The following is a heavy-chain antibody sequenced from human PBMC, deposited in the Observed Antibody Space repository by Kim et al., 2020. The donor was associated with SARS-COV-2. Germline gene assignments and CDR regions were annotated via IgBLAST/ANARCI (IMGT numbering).Heavy chain of an antibody. CDR3: ARGGSYYYFDS. J-gene: IGHJ4*02. V-gene: IGHV1-69*13. CDR1: GGTFSSYP. Sequence: SVKVSCKASGGTFSSYPISWVRQAPGQGLEWMGGIIPIFDTANYAQKFQGRVTITADESTSTAYMELSSLRSEDTALYYCARGGSYYYFDSWGQGTLVTVSS. CDR2: IIPIFDTA. D-gene: IGHD1-26*01.